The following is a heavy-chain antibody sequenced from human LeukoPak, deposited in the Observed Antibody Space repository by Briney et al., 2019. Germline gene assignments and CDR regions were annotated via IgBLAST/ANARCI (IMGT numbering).Heavy chain of an antibody. Sequence: GGPLRLSCAASGFTFSDYYMSWIRQAPGKGLEWVSYISSSGSTIYYADSVKGRFTISRDNAKNSLYLQMNSLRAEDTAVYYCAREGTVVTSDAFDIWGQGTMVTVSS. CDR2: ISSSGSTI. CDR3: AREGTVVTSDAFDI. CDR1: GFTFSDYY. V-gene: IGHV3-11*04. D-gene: IGHD4-23*01. J-gene: IGHJ3*02.